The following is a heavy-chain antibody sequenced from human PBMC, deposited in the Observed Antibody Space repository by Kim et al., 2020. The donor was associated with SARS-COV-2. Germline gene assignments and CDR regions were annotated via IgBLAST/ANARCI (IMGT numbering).Heavy chain of an antibody. V-gene: IGHV3-23*01. CDR2: ISGSGGST. CDR3: AKDRPWGSSGWYLSQAWSVWGHNPHQNNAFDT. Sequence: GGSLRLSCAASGFTFSSYAMSWVRQAPGKGLEWVSAISGSGGSTYYADSVKGRFTISRDNSKNTLYLQMNSLRAEDTAVYYCAKDRPWGSSGWYLSQAWSVWGHNPHQNNAFDTWGQGTMVTVSP. CDR1: GFTFSSYA. D-gene: IGHD6-19*01. J-gene: IGHJ3*02.